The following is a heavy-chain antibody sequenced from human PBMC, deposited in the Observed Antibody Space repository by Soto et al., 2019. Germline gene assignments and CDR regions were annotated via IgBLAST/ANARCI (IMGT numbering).Heavy chain of an antibody. CDR1: GGSISSSSYY. D-gene: IGHD6-19*01. CDR2: IYYSGST. CDR3: ARHAVHSSGLTDD. Sequence: PSETLSLTCTVSGGSISSSSYYWGWIRQPPGKGLEWIGSIYYSGSTYYNPSLKSRVTISVDTSKNQFSLKLSSVTAADTAVYYCARHAVHSSGLTDDWGQGTLVTVSS. V-gene: IGHV4-39*01. J-gene: IGHJ4*02.